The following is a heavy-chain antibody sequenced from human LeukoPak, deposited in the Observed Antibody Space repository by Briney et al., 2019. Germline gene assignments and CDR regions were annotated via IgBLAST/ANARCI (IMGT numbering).Heavy chain of an antibody. J-gene: IGHJ4*02. CDR1: GYRFTSNW. CDR2: IYPGDSDT. CDR3: AYGKYYFDY. Sequence: GESLKISCKGSGYRFTSNWIAWVRQMPGKGLEWMGIIYPGDSDTRYSPSFQGQVTISADKSISTAYLQWSSLRASDTAIYFCAYGKYYFDYWGLGTLVTVSS. D-gene: IGHD3-16*01. V-gene: IGHV5-51*01.